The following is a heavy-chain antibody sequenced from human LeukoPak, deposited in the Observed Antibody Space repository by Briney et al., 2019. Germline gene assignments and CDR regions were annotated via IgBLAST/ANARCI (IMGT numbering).Heavy chain of an antibody. V-gene: IGHV3-64*01. CDR2: ISSNGGST. D-gene: IGHD6-6*01. Sequence: GGSLRLSCSASGFTFSSYAMHWVRQAPGKGLEYVSAISSNGGSTYYANSVKGRFTISRDNSKNTLYLQMGSLRAEDMAVYYCARAGGQLVVGVYFDYWGQGTLVTVSS. CDR1: GFTFSSYA. J-gene: IGHJ4*02. CDR3: ARAGGQLVVGVYFDY.